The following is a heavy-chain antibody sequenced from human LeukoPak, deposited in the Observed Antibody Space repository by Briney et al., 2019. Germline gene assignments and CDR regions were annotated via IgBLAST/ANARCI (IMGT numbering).Heavy chain of an antibody. CDR3: AASYYYDSSGYYSPGY. J-gene: IGHJ4*02. CDR1: GFTFSSYA. V-gene: IGHV3-30*03. Sequence: GGSLRLSCAASGFTFSSYAMSWVRQAPGKGLEWVALISYDGSNKYYADSVKGRFTISRDISKNTLYLQMNSLRAEDTAVYYCAASYYYDSSGYYSPGYWGQGTLVTVSS. D-gene: IGHD3-22*01. CDR2: ISYDGSNK.